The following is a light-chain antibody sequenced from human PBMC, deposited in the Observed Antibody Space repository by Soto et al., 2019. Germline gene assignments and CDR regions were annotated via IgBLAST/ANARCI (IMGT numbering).Light chain of an antibody. CDR1: SSDVGGYNY. J-gene: IGLJ1*01. CDR2: EVS. CDR3: SSYTRSTAYL. V-gene: IGLV2-14*01. Sequence: QSVLTQPASVSGSPGQSITISCTGTSSDVGGYNYVSWYQLHPGKAPKLMVYEVSNRPSGVSNRFSGSKSGNTASLTIPGLQAEDVADYYCSSYTRSTAYLVATGTKVNVL.